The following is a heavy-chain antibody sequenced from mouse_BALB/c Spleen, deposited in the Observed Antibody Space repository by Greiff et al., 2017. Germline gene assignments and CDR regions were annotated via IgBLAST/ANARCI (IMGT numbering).Heavy chain of an antibody. J-gene: IGHJ4*01. Sequence: EVKVEESGGGLVKPGGSLKLSCAASGFAFSSYDMSWVRQTPEKRLEWVAYISSGGGSTYYPDTVKGRFTISRDNAKNTLYLQMSSLKSEDTAMYYCARRKANWDAMDDWGQGTSVTVSS. D-gene: IGHD4-1*01. CDR3: ARRKANWDAMDD. V-gene: IGHV5-12-1*01. CDR1: GFAFSSYD. CDR2: ISSGGGST.